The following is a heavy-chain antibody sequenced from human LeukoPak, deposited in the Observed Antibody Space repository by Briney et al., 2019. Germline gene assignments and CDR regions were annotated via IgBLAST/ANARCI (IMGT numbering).Heavy chain of an antibody. CDR1: GYTFTSYG. V-gene: IGHV1-18*04. CDR2: ISAYNGNT. J-gene: IGHJ4*02. D-gene: IGHD2-15*01. CDR3: ARTLVGVSGGSFQILGDYGFDY. Sequence: ASVKVSCKASGYTFTSYGISWVRQAPGQGLEWMGWISAYNGNTNYAQKLKGRVTMTTDTSTSTAYMELRSLRSDDTAVYYCARTLVGVSGGSFQILGDYGFDYWGQGTLVTVSS.